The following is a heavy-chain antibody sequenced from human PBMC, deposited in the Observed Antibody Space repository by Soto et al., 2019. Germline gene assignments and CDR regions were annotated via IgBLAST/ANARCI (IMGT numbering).Heavy chain of an antibody. D-gene: IGHD3-10*01. CDR2: IYPGDSDT. V-gene: IGHV5-51*01. CDR3: AGGGVRGVITRTRDYYGMDV. CDR1: GYSFTSYW. J-gene: IGHJ6*02. Sequence: GESLKISCKGFGYSFTSYWIAWVRQMPGKGLEWMGIIYPGDSDTRYSPSFQGQDTISADKSISTAYLQWSSLKASDTAMYYCAGGGVRGVITRTRDYYGMDVWGQGTKVTVSS.